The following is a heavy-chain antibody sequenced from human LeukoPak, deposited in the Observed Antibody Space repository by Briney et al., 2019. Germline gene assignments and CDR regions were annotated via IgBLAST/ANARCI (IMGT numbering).Heavy chain of an antibody. J-gene: IGHJ3*02. CDR1: GFTFSDYY. Sequence: TGGSLRLSCAASGFTFSDYYMSWIRQAPGKGLEWVSYISSSGSTIYYADSVKGRFTISRDNAKNSLYLQMNSLRAEDTAVYYCARDQYYDFWSGYSPGAFDIWGQGTMVTVSS. CDR3: ARDQYYDFWSGYSPGAFDI. D-gene: IGHD3-3*01. CDR2: ISSSGSTI. V-gene: IGHV3-11*01.